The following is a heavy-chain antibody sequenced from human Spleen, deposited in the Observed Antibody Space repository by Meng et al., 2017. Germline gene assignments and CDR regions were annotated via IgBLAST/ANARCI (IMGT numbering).Heavy chain of an antibody. V-gene: IGHV1-2*02. J-gene: IGHJ3*02. Sequence: ASVKVSCKASGYTFTGYYMHWVRQAPGQGLVWMGWINPNSGGTNYAQKFQGRVTMTRDTSISTAYMELSRLRSDDTAVYYCARDQGVDYYDSSGYISYVFDIWGQGTMVTVSS. D-gene: IGHD3-22*01. CDR1: GYTFTGYY. CDR2: INPNSGGT. CDR3: ARDQGVDYYDSSGYISYVFDI.